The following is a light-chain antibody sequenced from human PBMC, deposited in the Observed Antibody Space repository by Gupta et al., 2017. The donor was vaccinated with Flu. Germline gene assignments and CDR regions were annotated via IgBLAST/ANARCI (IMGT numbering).Light chain of an antibody. V-gene: IGKV3-15*01. CDR2: GAP. Sequence: SVSPRERAPLSCRASKSVITNSAWYQKKNGQARRRRIYGAPTRAIDTPATLSGSGSGSKFTRTMSSLQSEKLAVYYFMQYHWLPETDPWTFGQGTKLEIK. CDR1: KSVITN. J-gene: IGKJ1*01. CDR3: MQYHWLPETDPWT.